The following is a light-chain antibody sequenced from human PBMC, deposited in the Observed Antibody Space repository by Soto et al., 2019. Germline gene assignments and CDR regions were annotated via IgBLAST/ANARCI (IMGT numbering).Light chain of an antibody. CDR1: QGISSY. J-gene: IGKJ1*01. V-gene: IGKV1-8*01. CDR2: AAS. CDR3: QQYYIYSLT. Sequence: AIRMTQSPSSLSASTGDRVTITCRASQGISSYLAWYQQKPGKAPKLLIYAASTLQSGLPSGFSGSGSGTYFTITISCLQSEDFATYYCQQYYIYSLTFGQGTKVEIK.